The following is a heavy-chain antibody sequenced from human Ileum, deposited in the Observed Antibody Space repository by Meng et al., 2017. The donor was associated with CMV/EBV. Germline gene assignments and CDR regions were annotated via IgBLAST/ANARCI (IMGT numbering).Heavy chain of an antibody. Sequence: SETLSLTCTVSGGSISSSPYHWGWIRQPPGKGLEWIGTISYSGSTSHNPSLKSRATLSVDTSKNQFSLKLTSVTAADTAVYYCAGSSAGWFDPWGQGTLVTVSS. J-gene: IGHJ5*02. CDR1: GGSISSSPYH. V-gene: IGHV4-39*07. CDR3: AGSSAGWFDP. CDR2: ISYSGST.